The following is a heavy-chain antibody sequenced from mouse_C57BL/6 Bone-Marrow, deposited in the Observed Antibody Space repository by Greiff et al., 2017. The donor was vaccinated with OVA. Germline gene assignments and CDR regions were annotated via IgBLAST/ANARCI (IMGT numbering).Heavy chain of an antibody. CDR3: TRYVDV. CDR2: IDPADGDT. Sequence: VQLQQSGAELVRPGASVKLSCTASGFTIKDDYMHWVKQRPEQGLEWIGWIDPADGDTEYASKFQGKATITADTSSNTASLQLSSLTSEDTAVEYCTRYVDVWGTGTTVTVSS. CDR1: GFTIKDDY. V-gene: IGHV14-4*01. J-gene: IGHJ1*03.